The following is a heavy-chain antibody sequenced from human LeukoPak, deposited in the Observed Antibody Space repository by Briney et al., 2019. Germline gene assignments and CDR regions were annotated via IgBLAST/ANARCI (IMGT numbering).Heavy chain of an antibody. CDR1: GFTFSSYS. J-gene: IGHJ6*02. CDR2: ISSSSSYI. CDR3: AREESYYYGMDV. Sequence: GSLRLSCAASGFTFSSYSMNWVRQAPGKGLEWVSSISSSSSYIYYADSVKGRFTISRDNAKNSLYLQMNSLRAEDTAVYYCAREESYYYGMDVWGQGTTVTVSS. V-gene: IGHV3-21*01.